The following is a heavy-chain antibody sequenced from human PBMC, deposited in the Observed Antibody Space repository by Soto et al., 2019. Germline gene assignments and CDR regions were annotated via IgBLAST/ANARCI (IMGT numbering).Heavy chain of an antibody. CDR1: GFTVSSNY. V-gene: IGHV3-66*01. Sequence: EVQLVESGGGLVQSGGSLRLSCAASGFTVSSNYMSWVRQAPGKGLEWVSVIYSGGRTYYADSVKGRFNISRDTSKNTLYLQMNSLRAEDTAVYYCARIVVVASYFDYWGQGTLVTVSS. J-gene: IGHJ4*02. D-gene: IGHD2-15*01. CDR2: IYSGGRT. CDR3: ARIVVVASYFDY.